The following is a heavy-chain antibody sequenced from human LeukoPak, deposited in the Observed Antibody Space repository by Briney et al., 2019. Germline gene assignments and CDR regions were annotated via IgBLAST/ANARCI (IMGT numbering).Heavy chain of an antibody. CDR1: GASISGSGYY. V-gene: IGHV4-39*01. J-gene: IGHJ4*02. CDR3: AKSGGYGLIDY. D-gene: IGHD1-26*01. Sequence: SETLSLTCTVSGASISGSGYYWGWIRQPPGKGLEWIGNIYDSGSTYYNASLQSRVTISIDTSKNQFSLRLSSVTAADTAMYCCAKSGGYGLIDYWGQGTLVTVSS. CDR2: IYDSGST.